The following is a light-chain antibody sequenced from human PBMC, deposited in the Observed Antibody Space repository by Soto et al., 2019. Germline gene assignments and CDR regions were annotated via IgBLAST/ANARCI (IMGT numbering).Light chain of an antibody. V-gene: IGLV1-40*01. J-gene: IGLJ3*02. CDR2: GDS. CDR1: SSNIGADYD. Sequence: QLVLTQPPSVSGAPGQRVTISCTGSSSNIGADYDVHWYQQLPGTAPKLLIYGDSNRPSGVPDRFSGSKSGTSASLAINGLQPEDEADYYCQSYDSSLSDSVVFGGGTKLTVL. CDR3: QSYDSSLSDSVV.